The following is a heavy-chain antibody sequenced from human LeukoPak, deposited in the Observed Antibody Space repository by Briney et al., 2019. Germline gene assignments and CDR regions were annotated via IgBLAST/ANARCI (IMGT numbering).Heavy chain of an antibody. Sequence: GGSLRFSCAASGFTFSSYSMNWVRQAPGKGLEWVSSISSSSSYIYYADSVKGRFTISRDNAKNSLYLQMNSLRAEDTAVYYCARGGIAVAGLDYWGQGTLVTVSS. CDR1: GFTFSSYS. CDR3: ARGGIAVAGLDY. D-gene: IGHD6-19*01. J-gene: IGHJ4*02. V-gene: IGHV3-21*01. CDR2: ISSSSSYI.